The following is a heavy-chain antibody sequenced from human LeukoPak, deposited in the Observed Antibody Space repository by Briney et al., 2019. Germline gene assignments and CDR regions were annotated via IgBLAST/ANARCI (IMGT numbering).Heavy chain of an antibody. CDR1: GFTFSSCW. V-gene: IGHV3-7*01. Sequence: PGGSLRLSCAASGFTFSSCWMSWVRQAPGKGLEWVANIRQDGSDKYYVDSVKGRFTISRDNAKNSLYLQMSSLRAEDTAIYYCARDGGTGIPFDYWGQGTLVTVSS. D-gene: IGHD1-1*01. J-gene: IGHJ4*02. CDR2: IRQDGSDK. CDR3: ARDGGTGIPFDY.